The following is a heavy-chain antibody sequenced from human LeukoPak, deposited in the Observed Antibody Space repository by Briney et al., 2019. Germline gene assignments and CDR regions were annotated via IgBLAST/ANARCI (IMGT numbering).Heavy chain of an antibody. CDR3: ARWRGDAFDI. CDR2: IYYSGST. D-gene: IGHD3-10*01. Sequence: PSETLSLTCTVSGGSISSGGYYCSWIRQHPGKGLEWIGYIYYSGSTYYNPSLKSRVTISVDTSKNQFSLKLSSVTAADTAVYYCARWRGDAFDIWGQGTMVTVSS. J-gene: IGHJ3*02. V-gene: IGHV4-31*03. CDR1: GGSISSGGYY.